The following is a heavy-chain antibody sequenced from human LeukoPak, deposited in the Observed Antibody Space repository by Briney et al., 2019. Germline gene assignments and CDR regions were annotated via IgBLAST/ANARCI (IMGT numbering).Heavy chain of an antibody. D-gene: IGHD4-17*01. CDR1: GYTFTSYY. J-gene: IGHJ3*02. CDR3: AREATVTTAFDI. CDR2: INPSGGST. V-gene: IGHV1-46*01. Sequence: GASVKVSCKASGYTFTSYYMHWVRQAPGQGLEWMGIINPSGGSTSYAQKFQGRVTMTRDTSTSTVYMELSSLRSEDTAAYYCAREATVTTAFDIWGQGTMVTVSS.